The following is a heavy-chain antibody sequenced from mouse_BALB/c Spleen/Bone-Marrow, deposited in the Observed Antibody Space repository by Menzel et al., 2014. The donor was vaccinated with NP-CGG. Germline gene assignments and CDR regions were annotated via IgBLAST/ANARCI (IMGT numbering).Heavy chain of an antibody. Sequence: LVESGAELVRPGSSVKISCKASGYAFSVYWMNWVKQRPGQGLEWIGQIYPGDGDTNYNGKFKGRATLTADKSSNAAYMQLSSLTAEDSAVYFGARGGISVDYWGQGTTLTVSP. V-gene: IGHV1-80*01. CDR2: IYPGDGDT. CDR3: ARGGISVDY. CDR1: GYAFSVYW. J-gene: IGHJ2*01.